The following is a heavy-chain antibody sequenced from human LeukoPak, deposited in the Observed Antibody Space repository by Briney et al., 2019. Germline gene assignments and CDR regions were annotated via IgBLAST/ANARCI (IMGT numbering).Heavy chain of an antibody. CDR1: GFTFSSYA. D-gene: IGHD6-13*01. V-gene: IGHV3-23*01. Sequence: GSLRLSCAASGFTFSSYAMSWVRQAPGKGLEWVSAISGTGGSTYYADSVKGRLTISRDNSKNTLYLQMNNLRAEDTAVYYCARRLAIAEALFNYWGQGTLVTVSS. CDR2: ISGTGGST. CDR3: ARRLAIAEALFNY. J-gene: IGHJ4*02.